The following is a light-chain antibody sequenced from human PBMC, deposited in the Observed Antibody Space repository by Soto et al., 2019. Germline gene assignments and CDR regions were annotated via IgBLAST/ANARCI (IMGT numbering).Light chain of an antibody. CDR1: QTVSSNY. CDR2: GAS. CDR3: QQRSNWPRVT. Sequence: EILLTQSPDTLSLSPGERATLSCRASQTVSSNYLAWCQQRPGQAPRLLIYGASTRAAGIPDRFSGSGSGTDFTLTITRLEPEDSAVYFCQQRSNWPRVTFGGGTKV. V-gene: IGKV3D-20*02. J-gene: IGKJ4*01.